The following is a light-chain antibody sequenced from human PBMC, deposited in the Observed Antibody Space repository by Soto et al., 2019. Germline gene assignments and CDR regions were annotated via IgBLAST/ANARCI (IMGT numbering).Light chain of an antibody. Sequence: EIVMTQSPATLSVSPGERATLSCRASQSVSSNLAWYQQKPGHAPSLLIYDASTRATGIPARFSGSGSGTEFTLTISSLQSEDFAVYYCQQYNNWPLLTFGGGTTVEIK. J-gene: IGKJ4*01. V-gene: IGKV3D-15*01. CDR2: DAS. CDR1: QSVSSN. CDR3: QQYNNWPLLT.